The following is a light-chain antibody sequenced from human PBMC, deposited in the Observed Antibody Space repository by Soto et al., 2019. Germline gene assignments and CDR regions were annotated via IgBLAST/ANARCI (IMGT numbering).Light chain of an antibody. Sequence: QSVLTQPPSVSAAPGQKVTISCSGSSSNIGNNYVSWYQQLPGTAPKLLIYDNNKRPSGIPDRFPGSKSGTSATLGITGLQTGDEADYYCTSFTTSSTYVVGAGTKVTVL. CDR3: TSFTTSSTYV. CDR1: SSNIGNNY. CDR2: DNN. V-gene: IGLV1-51*01. J-gene: IGLJ1*01.